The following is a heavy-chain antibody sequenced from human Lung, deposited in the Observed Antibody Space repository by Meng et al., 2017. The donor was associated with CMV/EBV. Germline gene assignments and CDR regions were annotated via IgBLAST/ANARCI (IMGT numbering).Heavy chain of an antibody. V-gene: IGHV1-2*02. CDR3: ARDNDWGPDF. CDR1: GYTFTDHY. D-gene: IGHD3-9*01. CDR2: IYPNSGGT. Sequence: ASXXVSCKASGYTFTDHYFHWVRQAPGQGLEWMGWIYPNSGGTHDAQKFQGTLTVTTDTSISTGYMELSRLGSDDTAVYYCARDNDWGPDFWGQGTLVTVSS. J-gene: IGHJ4*02.